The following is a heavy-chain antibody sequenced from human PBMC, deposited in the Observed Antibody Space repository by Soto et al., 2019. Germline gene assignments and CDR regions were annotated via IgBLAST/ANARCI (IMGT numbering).Heavy chain of an antibody. CDR2: IYYTGST. CDR3: ARHVGGSSLFDP. D-gene: IGHD1-26*01. CDR1: GGSISTNNYY. J-gene: IGHJ5*02. V-gene: IGHV4-39*01. Sequence: PSETLSLTCTVSGGSISTNNYYWVWIRQPPGKGPEWIGSIYYTGSTYYIPSLKSRVTISIDTSTNQFSVRLSSVTAADTAIYYCARHVGGSSLFDPWGPGTLVTAPQ.